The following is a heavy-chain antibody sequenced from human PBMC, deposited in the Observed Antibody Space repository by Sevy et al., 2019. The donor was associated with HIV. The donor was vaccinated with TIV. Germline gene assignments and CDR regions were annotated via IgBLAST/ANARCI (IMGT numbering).Heavy chain of an antibody. D-gene: IGHD2-8*01. V-gene: IGHV3-15*01. CDR2: IQSRTDGGTT. Sequence: GGSRRLSCAASGFTFSNAWMSWVRQAPGRGLEWVGRIQSRTDGGTTDYAAPVKGRFTISRDDSKNTLYLQMNSLKTEDTAVYYCSTDPIIVLLVTDGMDVWGQGTTVTVSS. CDR3: STDPIIVLLVTDGMDV. CDR1: GFTFSNAW. J-gene: IGHJ6*02.